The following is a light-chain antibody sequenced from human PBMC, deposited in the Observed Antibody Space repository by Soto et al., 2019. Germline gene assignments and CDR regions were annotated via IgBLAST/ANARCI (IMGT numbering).Light chain of an antibody. CDR1: QSVSRSY. V-gene: IGKV3-20*01. Sequence: EIVLTQSPGTLSLSPGERATLSCRASQSVSRSYLAWYQQKPGHAPRLLIYGESSMATGIPDRFSGSGSGTDFTLTISRLEPEDFAVYYCQQYGSSPPTFGQGTKLEIK. CDR3: QQYGSSPPT. J-gene: IGKJ2*01. CDR2: GES.